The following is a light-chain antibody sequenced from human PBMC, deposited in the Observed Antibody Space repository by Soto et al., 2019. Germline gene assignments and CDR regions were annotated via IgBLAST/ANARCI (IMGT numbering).Light chain of an antibody. CDR3: SSYTSSGTYV. CDR1: SSDIGGYNF. V-gene: IGLV2-14*01. J-gene: IGLJ1*01. CDR2: DIS. Sequence: QSALTQPASVSGPPGQSITISCTGTSSDIGGYNFVSWYQQHPGKAPKLMIYDISNRPSGVSNRFSGSKSGNTASLTISGLQAEDEADYYCSSYTSSGTYVFGTGTKVTVL.